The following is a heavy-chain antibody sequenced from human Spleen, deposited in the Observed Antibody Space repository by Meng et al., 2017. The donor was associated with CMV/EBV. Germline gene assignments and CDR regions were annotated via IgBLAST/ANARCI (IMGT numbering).Heavy chain of an antibody. CDR3: ARDGYNSEAFDI. V-gene: IGHV4-61*01. J-gene: IGHJ3*02. D-gene: IGHD5-24*01. Sequence: SETLSLTCTVSRGSVSSGSYYWSWIRQPPGKGLEWIGNVYHTGSTNHNPSPKSRVTMSVDASKNQFSLKATSVTAADTAVYYCARDGYNSEAFDIWGQGTMVTVSS. CDR1: RGSVSSGSYY. CDR2: VYHTGST.